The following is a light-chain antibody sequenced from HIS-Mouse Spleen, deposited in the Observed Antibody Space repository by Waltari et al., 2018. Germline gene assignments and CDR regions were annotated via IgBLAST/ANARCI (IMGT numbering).Light chain of an antibody. CDR2: EVS. Sequence: QSALTQPASVSGSPGQSITISCTGTSSDVGGYNYVSWYQQHPGKAPKLMIYEVSNRPSGVSNRFPGSKSSNTASLTISGLQAEDEADYYCSSYTSSSTFFGTGTKVTVL. CDR3: SSYTSSSTF. V-gene: IGLV2-14*01. J-gene: IGLJ1*01. CDR1: SSDVGGYNY.